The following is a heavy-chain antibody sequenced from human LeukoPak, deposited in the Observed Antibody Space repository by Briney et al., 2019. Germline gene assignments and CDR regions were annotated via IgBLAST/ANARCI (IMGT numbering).Heavy chain of an antibody. CDR3: ARERYNWNQYYFDY. Sequence: GGSLRLSCAASGFTFDDYGMSWVRQAPGKGLEWVSGINWNGGSTGCADSVKGGFTISRDNAKNSLYLQMNSLRAEDTALYYCARERYNWNQYYFDYWGQGTLVTVSS. CDR1: GFTFDDYG. CDR2: INWNGGST. J-gene: IGHJ4*02. D-gene: IGHD1-20*01. V-gene: IGHV3-20*04.